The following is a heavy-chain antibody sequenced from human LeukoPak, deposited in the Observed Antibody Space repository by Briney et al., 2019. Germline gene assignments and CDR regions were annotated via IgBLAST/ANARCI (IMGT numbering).Heavy chain of an antibody. J-gene: IGHJ3*02. V-gene: IGHV5-51*01. D-gene: IGHD3-3*01. CDR3: ARQGITIFGVVRDAFDI. Sequence: GESLKISCKGSGYSFTSYWIGWVRQMPGKGLEWMGIIYPGDSDTRYSPSFQGQVAISADKSISTAYLQWSSLKASDTAMYYCARQGITIFGVVRDAFDIWGQGTMVTVSS. CDR1: GYSFTSYW. CDR2: IYPGDSDT.